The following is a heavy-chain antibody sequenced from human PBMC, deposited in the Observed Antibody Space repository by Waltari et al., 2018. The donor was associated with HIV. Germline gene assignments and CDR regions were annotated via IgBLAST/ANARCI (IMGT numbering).Heavy chain of an antibody. CDR1: GFTFSDHY. CDR3: AVQTRSGWGPEGYGMDV. CDR2: TRNKANSYTT. D-gene: IGHD6-19*01. Sequence: EVQLVESGGGLVQPGGSLRLSCAASGFTFSDHYMDWVRQAPGKGLEWVGRTRNKANSYTTEYAASVKGRFTISRDDSKNSLYLQMNSLKTEDTAVYYCAVQTRSGWGPEGYGMDVWGQGTTVTVSS. V-gene: IGHV3-72*01. J-gene: IGHJ6*02.